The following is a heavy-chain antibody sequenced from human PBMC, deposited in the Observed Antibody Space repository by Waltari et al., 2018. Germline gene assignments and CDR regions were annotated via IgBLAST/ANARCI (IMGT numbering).Heavy chain of an antibody. CDR1: GGSISSSSYD. V-gene: IGHV4-39*07. D-gene: IGHD6-19*01. J-gene: IGHJ6*03. Sequence: QLQLQESGPGLVKPSETLSLTCTVSGGSISSSSYDWGWIRQPPGRGLEWIGSIYYSGSTDYNPSLKSRVTISVDTSKNQFSLKLSSVTAADTAVYYCARESGLYSSGWYGYYYYMDVWGKGTTVTISS. CDR3: ARESGLYSSGWYGYYYYMDV. CDR2: IYYSGST.